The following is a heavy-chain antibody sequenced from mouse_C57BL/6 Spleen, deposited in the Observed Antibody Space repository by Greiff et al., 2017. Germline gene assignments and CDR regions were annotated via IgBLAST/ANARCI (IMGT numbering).Heavy chain of an antibody. CDR1: GFTFSSYA. CDR3: TRGGLLYYFDY. J-gene: IGHJ2*01. D-gene: IGHD2-3*01. V-gene: IGHV5-9-1*02. Sequence: EVQGVESGEGLVKPGGSLKLSCAASGFTFSSYAMSWVRQTPEQRLEWVAYISSGGDYIYYADTVKGRFTISRDNARNTLYLQMSSLKSEDTAMYYCTRGGLLYYFDYWGQGTTLTVSS. CDR2: ISSGGDYI.